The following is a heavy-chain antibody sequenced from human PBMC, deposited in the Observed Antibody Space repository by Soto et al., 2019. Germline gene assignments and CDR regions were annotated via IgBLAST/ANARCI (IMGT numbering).Heavy chain of an antibody. CDR3: ARDRASYDFWSGYIYYYYGMDV. Sequence: ASVKVSCKASGYTFTSYGISWVRQAPGQGLEWMGWISAYNGNTNYAQKLQGRVTMTTDTSTSTAYMELRSLRSDDTAVYYCARDRASYDFWSGYIYYYYGMDVWGQGTTVTVSS. CDR1: GYTFTSYG. V-gene: IGHV1-18*01. CDR2: ISAYNGNT. D-gene: IGHD3-3*01. J-gene: IGHJ6*02.